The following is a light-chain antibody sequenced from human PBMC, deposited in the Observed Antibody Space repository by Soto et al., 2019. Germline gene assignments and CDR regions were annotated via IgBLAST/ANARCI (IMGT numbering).Light chain of an antibody. Sequence: QSALTQPASVSGSPGQSITISCTGTSSDVGGYNYVSWYQQHPGKAPKLMIYEVSNRPSGVSNRFSGSKSGNTASLTISVLQADDEADYYCSSYTSSSTLGVFGTGTKLTFL. J-gene: IGLJ1*01. CDR1: SSDVGGYNY. V-gene: IGLV2-14*01. CDR3: SSYTSSSTLGV. CDR2: EVS.